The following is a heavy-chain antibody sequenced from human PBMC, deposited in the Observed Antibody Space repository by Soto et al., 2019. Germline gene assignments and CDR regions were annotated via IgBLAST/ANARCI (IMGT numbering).Heavy chain of an antibody. Sequence: GRSLRLSCAASGFTFSSYSMNWVRQAPGKGLEWVSYISSSSSTIYYADSVKGRFTISRDNAKNSLYLQMNSLRAEDTAVYYCARDPTQPHVLRFLEWLPPSTVYYMDVWGKGTTVTVSS. D-gene: IGHD3-3*01. J-gene: IGHJ6*03. V-gene: IGHV3-48*01. CDR3: ARDPTQPHVLRFLEWLPPSTVYYMDV. CDR2: ISSSSSTI. CDR1: GFTFSSYS.